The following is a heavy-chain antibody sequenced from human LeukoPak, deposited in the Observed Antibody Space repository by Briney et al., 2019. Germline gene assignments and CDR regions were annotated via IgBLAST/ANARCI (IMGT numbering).Heavy chain of an antibody. D-gene: IGHD6-13*01. J-gene: IGHJ4*02. CDR3: ARDPPYALLIAVAGTENDY. CDR2: ISAYNGNT. Sequence: ASVKVSCKASGYTFTSYGISWVRQAPGQGLEWMGWISAYNGNTNYAQKLQGRVTMTTDTSTSTAYMELRSLRSDDTAVYYCARDPPYALLIAVAGTENDYWGQGTLVIVSS. CDR1: GYTFTSYG. V-gene: IGHV1-18*01.